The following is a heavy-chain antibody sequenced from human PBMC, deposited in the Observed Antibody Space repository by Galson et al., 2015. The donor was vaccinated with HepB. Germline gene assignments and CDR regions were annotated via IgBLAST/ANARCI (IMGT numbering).Heavy chain of an antibody. D-gene: IGHD2-2*01. J-gene: IGHJ6*02. CDR1: GFTFSSYG. CDR3: ARGCSSTSCYV. CDR2: INRDSSII. Sequence: SLRLSCAASGFTFSSYGMNRIRQAPGKGLEWVSYINRDSSIINYADSVKGRFTISRDNAKSSLYLQMNSLRDDDTAVYYCARGCSSTSCYVWGQGTTVTVSS. V-gene: IGHV3-48*02.